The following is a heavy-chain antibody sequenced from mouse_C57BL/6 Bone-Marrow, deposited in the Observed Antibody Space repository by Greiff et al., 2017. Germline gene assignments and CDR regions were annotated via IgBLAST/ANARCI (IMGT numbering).Heavy chain of an antibody. CDR2: ILPGSGST. CDR3: ARPLYYDDRWVAY. J-gene: IGHJ3*01. V-gene: IGHV1-9*01. Sequence: QVQLKESGAELMKPGASVKLSCKASGYTFTGYWITWVKQRPGHGLEWIGEILPGSGSTNYNEKFKGKATLTADTSSNTAYMQLSSLTTEDSAIYYCARPLYYDDRWVAYWGQGTLVTVSA. D-gene: IGHD2-13*01. CDR1: GYTFTGYW.